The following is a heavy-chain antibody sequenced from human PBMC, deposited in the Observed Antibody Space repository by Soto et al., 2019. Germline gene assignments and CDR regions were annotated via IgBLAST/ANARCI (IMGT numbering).Heavy chain of an antibody. D-gene: IGHD1-26*01. CDR3: ARVVSGSYLDY. CDR1: GGTITTGGHF. CDR2: IYYSGTT. J-gene: IGHJ4*02. V-gene: IGHV4-31*03. Sequence: PSETLSLTCTVSGGTITTGGHFWSWIRQYPGKGLEWIGYIYYSGTTHYNPSLKSRVTISIDTSKNQFSLNLSSVTAADTAVYYCARVVSGSYLDYWGQGTLVTVS.